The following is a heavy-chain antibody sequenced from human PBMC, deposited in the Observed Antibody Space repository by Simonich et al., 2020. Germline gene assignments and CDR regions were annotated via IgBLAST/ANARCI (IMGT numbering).Heavy chain of an antibody. Sequence: QVQLVQSGAEVKKPGASVKVSCKASGYTFTGYYMHWVRQAPGQRLEWMGWSKPNSGATNHAQKYQGRVTKTRDTPIRTAYMELSRLRSDDTAVYYCARGRIAAAGTYYYYYMDVWGKGTTVTVSS. CDR3: ARGRIAAAGTYYYYYMDV. CDR2: SKPNSGAT. CDR1: GYTFTGYY. V-gene: IGHV1-2*02. J-gene: IGHJ6*03. D-gene: IGHD6-13*01.